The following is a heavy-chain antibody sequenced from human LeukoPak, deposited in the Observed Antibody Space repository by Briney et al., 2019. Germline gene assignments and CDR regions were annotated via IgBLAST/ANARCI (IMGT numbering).Heavy chain of an antibody. D-gene: IGHD3-22*01. Sequence: GGSLRLSSAASGFTFSSYAMSCGRQAPGKGLEWVSAVSGSGDSTYYADSVKGRFTISGDNSKNPLYLQMNRLRAEDTAVYYCAKDYYDSSGYYFGDYWGQGTLVTVSS. CDR1: GFTFSSYA. CDR2: VSGSGDST. CDR3: AKDYYDSSGYYFGDY. J-gene: IGHJ4*02. V-gene: IGHV3-23*01.